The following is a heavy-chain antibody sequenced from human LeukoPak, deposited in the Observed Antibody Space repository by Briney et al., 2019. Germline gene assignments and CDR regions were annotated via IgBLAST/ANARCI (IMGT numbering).Heavy chain of an antibody. CDR3: ARTIGSKNAFDL. V-gene: IGHV3-74*01. CDR2: IDTDGSTT. Sequence: PGGSLRLSCAASRFTFSSYWMHWVRQAPGKGLVWVSRIDTDGSTTTYADSVKGRFTISRDNAKNTLYLQMKSLRAEDTAVYYCARTIGSKNAFDLWGQGTMVTVSS. CDR1: RFTFSSYW. J-gene: IGHJ3*01. D-gene: IGHD1-26*01.